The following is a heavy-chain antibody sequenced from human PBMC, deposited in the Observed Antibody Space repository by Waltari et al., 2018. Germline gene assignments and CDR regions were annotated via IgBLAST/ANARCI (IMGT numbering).Heavy chain of an antibody. Sequence: QLQLQESGPGLVKPSGPLSLTCPVSGDSMTSPDCWSWVRQPPRKGLEWVGQVRGDGKTNYNPSFAGRVAVSLDTSINQFSLRVTSATAADTAVYYCARDRGRGLYLDSWGQGTLVTVSP. J-gene: IGHJ4*02. CDR2: VRGDGKT. V-gene: IGHV4-4*02. CDR1: GDSMTSPDC. D-gene: IGHD2-15*01. CDR3: ARDRGRGLYLDS.